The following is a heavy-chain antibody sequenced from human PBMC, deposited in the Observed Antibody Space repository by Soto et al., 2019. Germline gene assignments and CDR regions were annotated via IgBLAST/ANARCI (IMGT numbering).Heavy chain of an antibody. CDR3: ARGRGGAYDILTGTYYYYYGMDV. D-gene: IGHD3-9*01. V-gene: IGHV1-46*01. CDR2: INPSGGST. J-gene: IGHJ6*02. Sequence: ASVKVSCKASGYTFTSYYMHWVRQAPGQGLEWMGIINPSGGSTSYAQKFQGRVTMTRDTSTSTVYMELSSLRSEDTAVYYCARGRGGAYDILTGTYYYYYGMDVWGQGTKVTLSS. CDR1: GYTFTSYY.